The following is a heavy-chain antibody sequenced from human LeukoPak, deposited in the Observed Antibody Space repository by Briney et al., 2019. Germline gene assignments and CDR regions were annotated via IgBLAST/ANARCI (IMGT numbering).Heavy chain of an antibody. V-gene: IGHV4-4*07. J-gene: IGHJ4*02. CDR3: ARDSYCYGSGSFYPFDY. Sequence: SETLSLTCTVSGGSISSYYWSWIRQPAGKGLEWIGRIYASGSNNYNPSLKSRVTMSLDTSKNQFSLKLSSVTAADTAVYYCARDSYCYGSGSFYPFDYWGQGTLVTVSS. CDR2: IYASGSN. D-gene: IGHD3-10*01. CDR1: GGSISSYY.